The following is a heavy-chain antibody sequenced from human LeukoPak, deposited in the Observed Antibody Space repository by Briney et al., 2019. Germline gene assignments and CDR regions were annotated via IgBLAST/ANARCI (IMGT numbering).Heavy chain of an antibody. V-gene: IGHV3-64*01. Sequence: GGXLRLSCAASGFTLSSYAMHWVRQAPGKGLEYVSAISSNGGSTYYANSVKGRFTISRDNSKNTVYLQMGSLRPEDMAVYYCARDRWGYPNYLDYWGQGTLVTVSS. CDR1: GFTLSSYA. J-gene: IGHJ4*02. CDR3: ARDRWGYPNYLDY. CDR2: ISSNGGST. D-gene: IGHD4-23*01.